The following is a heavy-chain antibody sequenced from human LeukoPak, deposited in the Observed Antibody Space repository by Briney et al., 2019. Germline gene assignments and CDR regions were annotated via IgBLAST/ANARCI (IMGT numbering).Heavy chain of an antibody. CDR3: ARDLASMGVIFFDY. CDR2: ISAYNGNT. CDR1: GYTFTSFG. D-gene: IGHD3-16*02. Sequence: ASVKVSCKASGYTFTSFGISWVRQAPGQGPEWMGWISAYNGNTNYAQKLQGRVTMTTDTSTSTAYMELRSLRSDDTAVYYCARDLASMGVIFFDYWGHGTLVTVSS. J-gene: IGHJ4*01. V-gene: IGHV1-18*01.